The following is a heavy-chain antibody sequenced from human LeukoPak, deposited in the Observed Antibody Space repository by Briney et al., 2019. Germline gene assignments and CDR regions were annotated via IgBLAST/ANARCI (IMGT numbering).Heavy chain of an antibody. CDR1: GFTFSSYG. CDR2: IWYDGSNK. J-gene: IGHJ1*01. CDR3: AKDPYYYDSSGYYVGETQGFQH. V-gene: IGHV3-33*06. Sequence: GGSLRLSCAASGFTFSSYGMHWVRQAPGKGLEWVAVIWYDGSNKYYADSVKGRFTNSRDNSKNTLYLQMNSLRAEDTAVYYCAKDPYYYDSSGYYVGETQGFQHWGQGTLVTVSS. D-gene: IGHD3-22*01.